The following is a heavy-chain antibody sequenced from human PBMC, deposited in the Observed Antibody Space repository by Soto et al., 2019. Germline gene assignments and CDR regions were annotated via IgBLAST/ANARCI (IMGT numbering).Heavy chain of an antibody. CDR2: ISWNSDRI. J-gene: IGHJ4*02. CDR1: GFTFDDYA. CDR3: AKDIATDYYGSGSYRYFDY. Sequence: EVQLVESGGGLVQPGRSLRLSCAASGFTFDDYAMHWVRQAPGKGLEWVSGISWNSDRIGYADSVKGRFTISRDNAKNSLYLQRNSLRAEDTALYYCAKDIATDYYGSGSYRYFDYWGQGTLVTVSS. D-gene: IGHD3-10*01. V-gene: IGHV3-9*01.